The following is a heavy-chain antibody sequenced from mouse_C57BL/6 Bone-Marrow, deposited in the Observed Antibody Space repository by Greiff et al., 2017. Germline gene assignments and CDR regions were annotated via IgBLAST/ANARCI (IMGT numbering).Heavy chain of an antibody. V-gene: IGHV7-1*01. D-gene: IGHD1-1*01. CDR2: SRNKANDYTT. J-gene: IGHJ3*01. CDR1: GFTFSDFY. Sequence: EVQVVESGGGLVQSGRSLRLSCATSGFTFSDFYMEWVRQAPGKGLEWIAASRNKANDYTTEYSASVKGRFIVSRDISQSILYLQMNALRAEDTAIYYCARDYYGSPFAYWGQGTLVTVSA. CDR3: ARDYYGSPFAY.